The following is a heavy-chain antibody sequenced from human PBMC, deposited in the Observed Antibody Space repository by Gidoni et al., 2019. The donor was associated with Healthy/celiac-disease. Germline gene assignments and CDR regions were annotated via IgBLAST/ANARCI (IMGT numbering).Heavy chain of an antibody. CDR1: GFSLSTSGVG. V-gene: IGHV2-5*02. Sequence: QITLKESGPTLVTPTQTLTLTCTFSGFSLSTSGVGVGWIRQPPGKALEWLALIYWDDDKRYSPSLKSRLTITKDTSKNQVVHTMTNMDPVDTATYYCARAGVVPAASDAFDIWGQGTMVTVSS. CDR2: IYWDDDK. CDR3: ARAGVVPAASDAFDI. J-gene: IGHJ3*02. D-gene: IGHD2-2*01.